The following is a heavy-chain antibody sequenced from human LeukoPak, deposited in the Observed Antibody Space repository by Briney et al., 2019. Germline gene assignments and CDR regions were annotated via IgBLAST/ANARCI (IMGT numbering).Heavy chain of an antibody. Sequence: GGSLRLSCAASGFTFDDYAMHWVRQAPGKGLEWVSGILRNSGSIGYADSVKGRFTISRDDAKNSLYLQMNSLRAEDTALYYCVKDGGRDTAAAYYWGQGTLVSASS. CDR1: GFTFDDYA. V-gene: IGHV3-9*01. CDR2: ILRNSGSI. J-gene: IGHJ4*02. D-gene: IGHD6-13*01. CDR3: VKDGGRDTAAAYY.